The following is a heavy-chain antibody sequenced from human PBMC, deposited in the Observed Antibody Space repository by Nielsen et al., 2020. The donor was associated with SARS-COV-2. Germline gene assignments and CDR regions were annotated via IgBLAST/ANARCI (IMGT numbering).Heavy chain of an antibody. D-gene: IGHD6-19*01. CDR3: ARGGSSGWY. CDR2: ISSSSSYI. V-gene: IGHV3-21*01. CDR1: GFTFSNAW. Sequence: GGSLRLSCAASGFTFSNAWMSWVRQAPGKGLEWVSSISSSSSYIYYADSVKGRFTISRDNAKNSLYLQMNSLRDEDTAVYYCARGGSSGWYWGRGTLVTVSS. J-gene: IGHJ4*02.